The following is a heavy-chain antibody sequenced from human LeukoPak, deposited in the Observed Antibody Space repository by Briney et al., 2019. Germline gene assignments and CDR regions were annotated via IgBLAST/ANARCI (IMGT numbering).Heavy chain of an antibody. Sequence: GASVKVSCKASGGSFSSYGISWVRQAPGQGLEWMGGIIPIFGTAKYAQKLQGRVTMTTDTSTSTAYMELRSLRSDDTAVYYCAREGCSSTSCYPVYYYYYYMDVWGKGTTVTISS. V-gene: IGHV1-69*05. CDR2: IIPIFGTA. J-gene: IGHJ6*03. D-gene: IGHD2-2*01. CDR3: AREGCSSTSCYPVYYYYYYMDV. CDR1: GGSFSSYG.